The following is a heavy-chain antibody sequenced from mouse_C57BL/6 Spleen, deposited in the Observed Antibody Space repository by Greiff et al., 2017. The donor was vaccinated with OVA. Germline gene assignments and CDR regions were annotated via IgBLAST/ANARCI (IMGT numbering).Heavy chain of an antibody. CDR3: ARNGAYYSNFYFDY. CDR2: IWTGGGT. CDR1: GFSLTSYA. Sequence: VQVVESGPGLVAPSQSLSITCTVSGFSLTSYAISWVRQPPGKGLEWLGVIWTGGGTNYNSALKSRLSISKDNSKSQVFLKMNSLQTDDTARYYCARNGAYYSNFYFDYWGQGTTLTVSS. V-gene: IGHV2-9-1*01. D-gene: IGHD2-5*01. J-gene: IGHJ2*01.